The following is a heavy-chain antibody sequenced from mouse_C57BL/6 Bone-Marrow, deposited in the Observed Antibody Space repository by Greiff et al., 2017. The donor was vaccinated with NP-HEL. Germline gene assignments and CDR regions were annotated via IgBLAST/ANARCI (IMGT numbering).Heavy chain of an antibody. Sequence: VQLQQSGAELVRPGTSVKVSCKASGYAFTNYLIEWVKQRPGQGLEWIGVINPGSGVTNYNEKFKGKATLTADKSSSTAYMQLSSLTSEDSAVYFCARRGYGNYEGSLDYWGQGTSVTVSS. CDR2: INPGSGVT. CDR1: GYAFTNYL. J-gene: IGHJ4*01. V-gene: IGHV1-54*01. CDR3: ARRGYGNYEGSLDY. D-gene: IGHD2-1*01.